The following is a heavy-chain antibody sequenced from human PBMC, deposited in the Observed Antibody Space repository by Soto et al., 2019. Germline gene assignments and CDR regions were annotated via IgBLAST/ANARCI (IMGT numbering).Heavy chain of an antibody. D-gene: IGHD2-15*01. CDR3: AHSSCSGGSCYVGWIDP. Sequence: QITLKESGPTLVKPTQTLTLTCTFSGFSLSTSGVGVGWIRQPPGKALEWLALIYWDDDKRYSPSLQSRLTITKVTSKNRVVLTITNMDPVETATYYCAHSSCSGGSCYVGWIDPLCQGTLVTVSS. CDR1: GFSLSTSGVG. V-gene: IGHV2-5*02. J-gene: IGHJ5*02. CDR2: IYWDDDK.